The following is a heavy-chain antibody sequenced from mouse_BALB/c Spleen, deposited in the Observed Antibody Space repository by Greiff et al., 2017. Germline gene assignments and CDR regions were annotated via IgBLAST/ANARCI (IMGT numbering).Heavy chain of an antibody. CDR2: IYPGDGDT. Sequence: VQLQQSGAELARPGASVKLSCKASGYTFTSYWMQWVKQRPGQGLEWIGAIYPGDGDTRYTQKFKGKATLTADKSSSTAYMQLSSLASEDSAVYYCARSTMITTDWYFDVWGAGTTVTVSS. V-gene: IGHV1-87*01. CDR1: GYTFTSYW. D-gene: IGHD2-4*01. J-gene: IGHJ1*01. CDR3: ARSTMITTDWYFDV.